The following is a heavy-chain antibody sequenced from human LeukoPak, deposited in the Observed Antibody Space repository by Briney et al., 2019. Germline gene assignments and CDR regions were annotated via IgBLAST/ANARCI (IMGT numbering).Heavy chain of an antibody. CDR2: ISSSGSTI. CDR3: ARDKSSSWYEHAFDI. V-gene: IGHV3-48*03. Sequence: GGSLRLSCAASGFTFSSYEMNWVRQAPRKGLEWVSYISSSGSTIYYADSVKGRFTISRDNAKNSLYPQMNSLRAEDTAVYYCARDKSSSWYEHAFDIWGQGTMVTVSS. CDR1: GFTFSSYE. D-gene: IGHD6-13*01. J-gene: IGHJ3*02.